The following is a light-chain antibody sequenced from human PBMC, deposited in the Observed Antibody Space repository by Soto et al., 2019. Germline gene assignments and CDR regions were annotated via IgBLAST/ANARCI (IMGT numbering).Light chain of an antibody. CDR1: RSNIGSNT. J-gene: IGLJ2*01. CDR3: ATWDDSLNGHVV. Sequence: QSVLSQPPSASGTPGQRVTISCSGSRSNIGSNTVNWYRQLPGTAPKLLMYSNNQRPSGVSDRFSGSKSGTSASLAVRGLKSEDEADYYCATWDDSLNGHVVFGGGTKLTVL. CDR2: SNN. V-gene: IGLV1-44*01.